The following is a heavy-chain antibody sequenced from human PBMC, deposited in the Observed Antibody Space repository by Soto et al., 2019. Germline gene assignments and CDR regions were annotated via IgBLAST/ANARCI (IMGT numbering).Heavy chain of an antibody. CDR2: IDWEDDK. Sequence: SGPTLVNPTQTLTLTCAFSGFSLSTSGMCVSWIRQPPGKALEWLARIDWEDDKYYNTSLKTRLTISKGTSKNQVVLTMTSMDPVDTGTYYCAHKVVWGSYTDYWGQGTLVTVSS. CDR3: AHKVVWGSYTDY. J-gene: IGHJ4*02. CDR1: GFSLSTSGMC. V-gene: IGHV2-70*11. D-gene: IGHD3-16*01.